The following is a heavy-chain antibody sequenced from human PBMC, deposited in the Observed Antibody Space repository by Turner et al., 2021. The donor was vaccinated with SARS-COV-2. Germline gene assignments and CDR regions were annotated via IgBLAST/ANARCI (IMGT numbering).Heavy chain of an antibody. CDR3: AILTATSSGF. V-gene: IGHV3-23*01. D-gene: IGHD4-17*01. J-gene: IGHJ4*02. Sequence: EVQLLESGGGLVLPGGSLRLSCAASGFTSSNYPMSWVRQAPGKGLEWVSSISGSGGSTYYADSVKGRFTISRDNSKNTLYLQLNSLRAEDTAVYYCAILTATSSGFWGQGTLVTVSS. CDR1: GFTSSNYP. CDR2: ISGSGGST.